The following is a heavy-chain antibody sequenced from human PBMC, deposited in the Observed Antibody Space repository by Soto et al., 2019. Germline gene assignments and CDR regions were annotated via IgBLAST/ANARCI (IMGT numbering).Heavy chain of an antibody. CDR3: ARGGITTFGYYYYGMDV. V-gene: IGHV3-11*01. Sequence: PVGSLRLSCAASGFTFNDYYMTWIRQAPGKGLEWVSYISSNGGTIYYADSVKGRSTISRDNAKSSLYLQMSSLRADDTAVYYCARGGITTFGYYYYGMDVWGQGTTVTVSS. D-gene: IGHD3-3*01. CDR1: GFTFNDYY. J-gene: IGHJ6*02. CDR2: ISSNGGTI.